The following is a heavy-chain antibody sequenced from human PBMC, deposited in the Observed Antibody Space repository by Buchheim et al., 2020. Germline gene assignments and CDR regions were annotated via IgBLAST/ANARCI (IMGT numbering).Heavy chain of an antibody. CDR1: GGSISSSSYY. V-gene: IGHV4-39*01. CDR3: ARLRIQYYYGSGSPELDY. Sequence: QLQLQESGPGLVKPSETLSLTCTVSGGSISSSSYYWGWIRQPPGKGLEWIGSIYYSGSTYYNPSLKSRVTLSVDTSKNQFSLKLSSVTAADTAVYYCARLRIQYYYGSGSPELDYWGQGTL. J-gene: IGHJ4*02. D-gene: IGHD3-10*01. CDR2: IYYSGST.